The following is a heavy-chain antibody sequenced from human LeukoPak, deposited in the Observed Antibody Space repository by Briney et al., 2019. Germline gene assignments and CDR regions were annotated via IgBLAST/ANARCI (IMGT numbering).Heavy chain of an antibody. V-gene: IGHV3-21*01. CDR2: ISSSSIYI. CDR1: GFTFSSYS. J-gene: IGHJ4*02. D-gene: IGHD3-22*01. CDR3: ARGSTYYDSSGQVPFDY. Sequence: PGGSLRLPCAASGFTFSSYSMSWVRQAPGKGLEWVTSISSSSIYIYYADSVKGRFTISRDNAKNSLWLQMNSLRAEDTAVYYCARGSTYYDSSGQVPFDYWGQGTLVTVSS.